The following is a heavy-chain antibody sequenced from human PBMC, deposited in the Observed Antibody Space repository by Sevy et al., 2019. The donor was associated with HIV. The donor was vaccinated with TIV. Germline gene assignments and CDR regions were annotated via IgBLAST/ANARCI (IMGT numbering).Heavy chain of an antibody. J-gene: IGHJ5*02. CDR3: AKGEGYCSGGSCNPGVS. D-gene: IGHD2-15*01. Sequence: GGSLRLSCAASGFTFSSHGMHWVRRAPGKGLEWVGLISFDGNKRYYPDSVKGRFTISRDNSKNTLYRQMNGLRADDTAVYYCAKGEGYCSGGSCNPGVSWGQGTLVTVSS. CDR1: GFTFSSHG. V-gene: IGHV3-30*18. CDR2: ISFDGNKR.